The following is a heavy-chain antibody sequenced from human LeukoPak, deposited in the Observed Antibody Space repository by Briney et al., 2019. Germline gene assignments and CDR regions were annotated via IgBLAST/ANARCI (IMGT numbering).Heavy chain of an antibody. V-gene: IGHV1-2*04. CDR1: GYTFTGYY. Sequence: ASVKVSCKASGYTFTGYYMHWVRQAPGQGLEWMGWINPNSGGTNYAQKFQGWVTMTRDTSICTAYMELSRLRSDDTAVYYCARASPPYGDDAFDIWGQGTMVTVSS. D-gene: IGHD4-17*01. J-gene: IGHJ3*02. CDR3: ARASPPYGDDAFDI. CDR2: INPNSGGT.